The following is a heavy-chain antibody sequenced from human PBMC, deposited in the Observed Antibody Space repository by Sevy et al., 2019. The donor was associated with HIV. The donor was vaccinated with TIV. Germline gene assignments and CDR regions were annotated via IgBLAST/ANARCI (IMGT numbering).Heavy chain of an antibody. CDR2: IKSKTDGGTT. CDR3: TTGLLRYFDWLLRGKYYFDY. CDR1: GFTFSNAW. D-gene: IGHD3-9*01. V-gene: IGHV3-15*01. Sequence: GGSLRLSCAASGFTFSNAWMSWVRQAPGKGLEWVGRIKSKTDGGTTDYAAPVKGRFTISRDDSKNTLYLQMNSLKTEDTAVYYCTTGLLRYFDWLLRGKYYFDYWGQGTLVTVSS. J-gene: IGHJ4*02.